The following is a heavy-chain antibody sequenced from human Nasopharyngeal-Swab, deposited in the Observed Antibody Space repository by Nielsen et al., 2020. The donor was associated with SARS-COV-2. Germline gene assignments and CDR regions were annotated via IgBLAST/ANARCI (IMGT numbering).Heavy chain of an antibody. Sequence: SETLSLTCTVSGGSISSYYWSWIRQPPGKGLEWIGYIYYSGSTNYNPSLKSRVTISLDTSKNRISLKLTSVTAADAAVYYCARELNVDAGNDAFDIWGQGTVVTVSS. CDR2: IYYSGST. V-gene: IGHV4-59*13. D-gene: IGHD5-18*01. CDR1: GGSISSYY. CDR3: ARELNVDAGNDAFDI. J-gene: IGHJ3*02.